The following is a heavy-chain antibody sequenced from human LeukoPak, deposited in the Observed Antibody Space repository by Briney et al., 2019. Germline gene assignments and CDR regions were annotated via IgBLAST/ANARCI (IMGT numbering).Heavy chain of an antibody. CDR1: GGSFSGYY. CDR2: IYYSGST. J-gene: IGHJ4*02. Sequence: SETLSLTCAVYGGSFSGYYWSWIRQPPGKGLEWIGYIYYSGSTNYNPSLKSRVTISVDTSKNQFSLKLSSVTAADTAVYYCARAGNVPYDYVWGSYRQQTYYFDYWGQGTLVTVSS. D-gene: IGHD3-16*02. V-gene: IGHV4-59*01. CDR3: ARAGNVPYDYVWGSYRQQTYYFDY.